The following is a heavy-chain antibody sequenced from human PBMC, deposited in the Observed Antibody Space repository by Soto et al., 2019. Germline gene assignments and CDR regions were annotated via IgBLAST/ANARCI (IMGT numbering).Heavy chain of an antibody. CDR3: AKDESSSWYGNAFDY. J-gene: IGHJ4*02. V-gene: IGHV3-23*01. Sequence: GGSLRLSCAASGFTFSSYAMSWVRQAPGKGLEWVSAISGSGGSTYYADSEKGRFTISRDNSKNTLYLQMNSLRAEDTAVYYCAKDESSSWYGNAFDYWGQGTLVTVSS. CDR2: ISGSGGST. CDR1: GFTFSSYA. D-gene: IGHD6-13*01.